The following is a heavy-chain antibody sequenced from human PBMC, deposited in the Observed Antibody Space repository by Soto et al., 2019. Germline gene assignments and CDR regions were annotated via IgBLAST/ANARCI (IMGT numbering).Heavy chain of an antibody. CDR2: IYYRGST. V-gene: IGHV4-31*02. Sequence: SETLSLTCAVSDVSITGGGYYWSWIRPHPAKGLEWIGSIYYRGSTYYNPSLRSRGTISLDPSQARLSLRLTSLTAADTATYFCARGGSGTYHVWGHGTLVTVSS. CDR1: DVSITGGGYY. D-gene: IGHD3-10*01. J-gene: IGHJ4*01. CDR3: ARGGSGTYHV.